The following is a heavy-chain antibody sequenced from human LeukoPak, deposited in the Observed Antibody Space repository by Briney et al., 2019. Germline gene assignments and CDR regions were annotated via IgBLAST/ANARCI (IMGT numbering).Heavy chain of an antibody. CDR3: ARDFLPYYLLFDY. Sequence: GGSLRLSCAASGFTFSSCWMSWVRQARGKGLEWVANIKQDGSEKYYVDSVKGRFTISRDNAKNSLYLQMNSLRAEDTAVYYCARDFLPYYLLFDYWGQGTLVTVSS. CDR1: GFTFSSCW. J-gene: IGHJ4*02. V-gene: IGHV3-7*01. CDR2: IKQDGSEK. D-gene: IGHD2-8*01.